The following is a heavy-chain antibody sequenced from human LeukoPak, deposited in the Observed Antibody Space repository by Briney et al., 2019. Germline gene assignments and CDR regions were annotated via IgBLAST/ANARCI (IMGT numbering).Heavy chain of an antibody. CDR2: INSNGAVI. CDR3: ARDPDGDYDFDY. J-gene: IGHJ4*02. Sequence: PGGSLRLSCAASGFSFSDYGMNWVRRAPGKGLEWLSHINSNGAVISYADSVKGRFTISRDTAKSSLYLQMNSLKIEDTAIYFSARDPDGDYDFDYWGQGTLVTVSS. V-gene: IGHV3-48*01. CDR1: GFSFSDYG. D-gene: IGHD4-17*01.